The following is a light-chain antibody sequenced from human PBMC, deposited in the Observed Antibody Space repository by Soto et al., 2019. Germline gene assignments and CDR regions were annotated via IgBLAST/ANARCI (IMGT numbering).Light chain of an antibody. Sequence: EIVLTQSPATLSLSPGERATLSCRASQSVSSYLAWYQQKPGQAPRLLIYDASNRATGIPARFSGSGSGTDFPLTSSSLEPEDFAVYCCQQRSNWLTFGGGTKVEIK. CDR3: QQRSNWLT. CDR1: QSVSSY. V-gene: IGKV3-11*01. CDR2: DAS. J-gene: IGKJ4*01.